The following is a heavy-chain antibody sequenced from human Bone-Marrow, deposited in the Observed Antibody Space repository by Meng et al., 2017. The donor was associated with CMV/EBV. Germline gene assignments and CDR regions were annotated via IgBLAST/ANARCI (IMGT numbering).Heavy chain of an antibody. Sequence: ISGDSVSSNSAAWNWIRQSQSRGLEWLGRTYYRSKWNNDYAASVKSRITIIPDTSKNEFSLQLNSVTPEDTAVYYCARGGYTSVWSWGQGTLVTVSS. J-gene: IGHJ5*02. V-gene: IGHV6-1*01. D-gene: IGHD6-19*01. CDR2: TYYRSKWNN. CDR1: GDSVSSNSAA. CDR3: ARGGYTSVWS.